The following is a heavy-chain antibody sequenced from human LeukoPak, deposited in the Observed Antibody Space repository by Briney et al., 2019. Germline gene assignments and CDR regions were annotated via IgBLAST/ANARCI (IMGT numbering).Heavy chain of an antibody. J-gene: IGHJ4*02. Sequence: GGSLRLSCAASGFTFSSYSMNWVRQAPGKGLEWVSVIYSGGSTYYADSVKGRFTISRDNSKNTLYLQMNSLRAEDTAVYYCARAFARSPPRYWGQGTLVTVSS. CDR2: IYSGGST. CDR3: ARAFARSPPRY. V-gene: IGHV3-53*01. CDR1: GFTFSSYS.